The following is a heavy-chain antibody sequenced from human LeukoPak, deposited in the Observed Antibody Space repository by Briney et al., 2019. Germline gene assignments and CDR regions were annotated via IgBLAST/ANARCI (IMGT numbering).Heavy chain of an antibody. D-gene: IGHD2-2*01. V-gene: IGHV4-39*01. J-gene: IGHJ3*02. CDR3: ARLPIVVVPSTSFDI. CDR1: GGSISSSSYY. CDR2: INYSGTT. Sequence: TSETLSLTCTVSGGSISSSSYYWGWIRQPPGKGLEWIVSINYSGTTYYNPSLKSRVTISVDTSKNQFSLKLSSVTAADTAVYYCARLPIVVVPSTSFDIWGQGTMVTVSS.